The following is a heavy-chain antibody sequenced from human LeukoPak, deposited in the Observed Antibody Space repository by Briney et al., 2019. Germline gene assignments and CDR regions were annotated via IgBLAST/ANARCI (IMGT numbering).Heavy chain of an antibody. V-gene: IGHV1-18*01. CDR2: ISAYNGNT. CDR3: ARAISGSYSVYFDY. CDR1: GYTFTSYG. Sequence: ASVKVSCKASGYTFTSYGISWARQAPGQGLEWMGWISAYNGNTNYAQKLQGRVTMTTDTSTSTAYMELRSLRSDDTAVYYCARAISGSYSVYFDYWGQGTLVTVSS. D-gene: IGHD1-26*01. J-gene: IGHJ4*02.